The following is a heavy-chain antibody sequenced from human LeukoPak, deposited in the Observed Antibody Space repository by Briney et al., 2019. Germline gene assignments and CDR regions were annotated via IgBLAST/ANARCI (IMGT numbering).Heavy chain of an antibody. CDR1: GFTFTGYA. J-gene: IGHJ4*02. CDR3: AKESSPLVLWYGDYFDY. CDR2: ISGSGHST. D-gene: IGHD2-21*01. V-gene: IGHV3-23*01. Sequence: GGSMRLSCAASGFTFTGYAMSWVRQAPGKGLEWVSAISGSGHSTDYADSVKGRFTISRDNSKNTLYLQMNSLRAEDTAVYYCAKESSPLVLWYGDYFDYWGQGTLVTVSS.